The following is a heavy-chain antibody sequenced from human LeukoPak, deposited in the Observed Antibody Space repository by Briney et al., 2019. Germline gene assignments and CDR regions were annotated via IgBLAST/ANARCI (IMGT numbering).Heavy chain of an antibody. D-gene: IGHD3-3*01. Sequence: PSETMSLTCSVSGGTISSSSYYWGWIRPPPGKGLEWVGTIFYSGSHNYNPSFNRRVNISVNTSKNPSHLKLSSMTAAVTAVYHCARLLGGYKFGYDFRSIDGWGQGTLVTVSS. CDR1: GGTISSSSYY. CDR3: ARLLGGYKFGYDFRSIDG. V-gene: IGHV4-39*01. CDR2: IFYSGSH. J-gene: IGHJ4*02.